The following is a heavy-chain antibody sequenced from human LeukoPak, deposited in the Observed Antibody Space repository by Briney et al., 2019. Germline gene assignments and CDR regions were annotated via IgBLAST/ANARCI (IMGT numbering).Heavy chain of an antibody. J-gene: IGHJ4*02. CDR1: GGSISSAPYY. V-gene: IGHV4-61*02. D-gene: IGHD2-2*01. CDR3: ARSRPVVVVPAASFDY. Sequence: PSETLSLTCSVSGGSISSAPYYWSWIRQAAGKGLEWIGRIQVSGSTDYNPSLKRRLPMSVDTSKNQFSLHLRSVTAADTAVYFCARSRPVVVVPAASFDYWGQGTLVTVSS. CDR2: IQVSGST.